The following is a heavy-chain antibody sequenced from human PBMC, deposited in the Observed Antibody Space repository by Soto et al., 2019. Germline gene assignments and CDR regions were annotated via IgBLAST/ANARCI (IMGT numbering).Heavy chain of an antibody. J-gene: IGHJ6*02. CDR2: IIHISGTA. CDR3: ARSKGSSTSLEIYYYYYYGMDV. Sequence: QVQLVQSGAEVKKPGSSVKVSCKASGGTFSSYAISWVRQAPGQGLEWMGGIIHISGTANYAQKFQGRVTITADESTSTGDMYLSSLRSENKAVYYCARSKGSSTSLEIYYYYYYGMDVWGQGTPVTVSS. V-gene: IGHV1-69*01. D-gene: IGHD2-2*01. CDR1: GGTFSSYA.